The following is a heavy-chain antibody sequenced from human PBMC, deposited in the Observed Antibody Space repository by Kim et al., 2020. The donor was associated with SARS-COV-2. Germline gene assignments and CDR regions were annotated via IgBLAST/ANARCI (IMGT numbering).Heavy chain of an antibody. V-gene: IGHV4-34*01. D-gene: IGHD2-8*01. J-gene: IGHJ4*02. Sequence: SETLSLTCAGYDSSFINYYWSWIRQPPGKGLEWLGEVNNRGSSNSDPSLKSRVTISVDSSKNQFSLNLTSVTAADTAVYYCARSDCTNAVCPFDSWGQGTLVTVSS. CDR2: VNNRGSS. CDR3: ARSDCTNAVCPFDS. CDR1: DSSFINYY.